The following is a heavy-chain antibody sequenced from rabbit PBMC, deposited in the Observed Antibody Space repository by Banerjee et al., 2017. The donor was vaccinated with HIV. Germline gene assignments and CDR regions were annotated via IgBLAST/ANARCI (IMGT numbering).Heavy chain of an antibody. Sequence: ELLEESGGALVQPEGSLTLTCTASGFSFSSSYYMCWVRQAPGKGLNWMVCIYTGRGSHYDASRAKVRFALSKTSLPTSTLQMTSLTAADTATYFCARVSRRSNLLGPGTLVSV. D-gene: IGHD3-1*01. CDR1: GFSFSSSYY. J-gene: IGHJ4*01. CDR3: ARVSRRSNL. CDR2: IYTGRGSH. V-gene: IGHV1S45*01.